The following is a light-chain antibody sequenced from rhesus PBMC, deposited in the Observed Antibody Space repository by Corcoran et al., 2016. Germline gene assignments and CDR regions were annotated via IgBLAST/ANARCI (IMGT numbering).Light chain of an antibody. CDR2: RAS. J-gene: IGKJ1*01. V-gene: IGKV1-69*01. Sequence: DIQMTQSPSSLSASVGDRVTITCRASQDVSNWLAWYQHKPGKAPKLLIYRASKLETGVPSRFSGSGSGTDVTLTISSLQPEDIATYYCQQHDNSPRTFGQGTKVEIK. CDR1: QDVSNW. CDR3: QQHDNSPRT.